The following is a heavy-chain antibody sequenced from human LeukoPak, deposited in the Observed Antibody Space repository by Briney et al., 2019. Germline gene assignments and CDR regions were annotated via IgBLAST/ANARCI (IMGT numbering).Heavy chain of an antibody. Sequence: PSETLSLTCAVYGGSFSGYYWSWIRQPPGKGLEWIGEINHSGSTNYNPSLKSRVTISVDTSKNQFSLKLSSVTAADTAVYYCARGHQYYYDSSGYLRVGYYYYGMDVWGQGTTVTVSS. D-gene: IGHD3-22*01. CDR2: INHSGST. CDR1: GGSFSGYY. J-gene: IGHJ6*02. CDR3: ARGHQYYYDSSGYLRVGYYYYGMDV. V-gene: IGHV4-34*01.